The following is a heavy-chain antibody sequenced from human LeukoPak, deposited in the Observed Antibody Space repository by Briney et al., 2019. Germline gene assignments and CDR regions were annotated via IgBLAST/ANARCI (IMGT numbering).Heavy chain of an antibody. V-gene: IGHV1-69*13. CDR1: GGTFSSYA. CDR3: AGAEGYYDFWSGYWDY. CDR2: IIPIFGTA. D-gene: IGHD3-3*01. J-gene: IGHJ4*02. Sequence: SVKVSCKASGGTFSSYAISWVRQAPGQGLEWMGGIIPIFGTANYAQKFQGRVTITADESTSTAYMELSSLRSEDTAVYYCAGAEGYYDFWSGYWDYWGQGTLVTVSS.